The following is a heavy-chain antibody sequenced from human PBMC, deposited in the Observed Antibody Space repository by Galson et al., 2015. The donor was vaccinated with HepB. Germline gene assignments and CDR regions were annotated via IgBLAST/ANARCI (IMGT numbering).Heavy chain of an antibody. V-gene: IGHV1-2*02. Sequence: SVKVSCKASGYTFTGYYMHWVRQAPGQGLEWMGWINPNSGGTNYAQKFQGRVTMTRDTSISTAYMELSRLRSDDTAVYYCARGGESQWLLYAFDIWGQGTMVTVSS. CDR3: ARGGESQWLLYAFDI. D-gene: IGHD6-19*01. J-gene: IGHJ3*02. CDR1: GYTFTGYY. CDR2: INPNSGGT.